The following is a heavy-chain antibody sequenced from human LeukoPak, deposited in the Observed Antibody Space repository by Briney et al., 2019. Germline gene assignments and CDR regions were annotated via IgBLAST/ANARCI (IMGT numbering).Heavy chain of an antibody. D-gene: IGHD3-16*01. J-gene: IGHJ4*02. CDR2: IYSSGNT. Sequence: SETLSLTCTVSGVSVSGYYWSWIRQPPGKGLEYIGYIYSSGNTNYNPSLKSRVTISVDTSKNQFSLKLSSVTGADTAVYYCARHLGYFDYWGQGTLVTVSS. CDR1: GVSVSGYY. V-gene: IGHV4-4*09. CDR3: ARHLGYFDY.